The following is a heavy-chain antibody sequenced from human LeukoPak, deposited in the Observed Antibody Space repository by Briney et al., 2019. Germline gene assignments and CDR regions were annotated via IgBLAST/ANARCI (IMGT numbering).Heavy chain of an antibody. D-gene: IGHD2-8*01. CDR1: GFTLSSYG. CDR3: ARNSFAELMLLGSAYGMDV. CDR2: IWYDGSNK. Sequence: GGSLRLSCAASGFTLSSYGMHWVRQAPGKGLEWVAVIWYDGSNKYYADSVKGRFTISRDNSKNTLYLQINSLRVEDTAVYYCARNSFAELMLLGSAYGMDVWGQGTTVIVSS. J-gene: IGHJ6*02. V-gene: IGHV3-33*01.